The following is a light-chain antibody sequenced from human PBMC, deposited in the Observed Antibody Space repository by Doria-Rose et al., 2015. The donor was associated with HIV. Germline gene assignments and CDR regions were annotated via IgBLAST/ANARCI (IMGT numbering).Light chain of an antibody. CDR2: GAS. V-gene: IGKV3-20*01. CDR1: QSVSANY. Sequence: TQSPGTLSLSPGERATLSCRASQSVSANYLAWYHQRPGQSPRLLIYGASSSATDIPDRFSGSGSGTDFTLTISRLEPEDFAVYYCHQYASSRTFGQGPKVEIK. CDR3: HQYASSRT. J-gene: IGKJ1*01.